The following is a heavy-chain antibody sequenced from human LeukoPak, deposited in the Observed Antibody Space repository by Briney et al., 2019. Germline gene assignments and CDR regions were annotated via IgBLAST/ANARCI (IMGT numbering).Heavy chain of an antibody. CDR1: GYTFTGYY. CDR3: ARHRGESYYFDY. CDR2: INPNSGGT. J-gene: IGHJ4*02. Sequence: ASVKVSCKASGYTFTGYYMHWVRQAPGQGLEWMGWINPNSGGTNYAQKFQGRVTMTRDTSISTAYMELSRLRSDDTAVYYCARHRGESYYFDYWGQGTLVTVSS. V-gene: IGHV1-2*02. D-gene: IGHD3-16*01.